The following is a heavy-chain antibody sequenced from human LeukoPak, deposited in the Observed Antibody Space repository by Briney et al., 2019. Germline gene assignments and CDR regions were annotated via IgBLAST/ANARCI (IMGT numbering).Heavy chain of an antibody. J-gene: IGHJ4*02. CDR2: ISSSSSYI. CDR3: ARAEYYYDSSGYTFFDY. V-gene: IGHV3-21*01. CDR1: GFTFSSYS. Sequence: GGSLRLSCAASGFTFSSYSMNWVRQAPGKGLGWVSSISSSSSYIYYADSVKGRFTISRDNAKTSLYLQMNSLRAEDTAVYYCARAEYYYDSSGYTFFDYWGQGTLVTVSS. D-gene: IGHD3-22*01.